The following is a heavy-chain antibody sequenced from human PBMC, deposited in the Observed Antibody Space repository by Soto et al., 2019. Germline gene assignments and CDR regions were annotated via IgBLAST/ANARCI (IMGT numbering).Heavy chain of an antibody. J-gene: IGHJ6*02. CDR2: IWYDGSNK. CDR3: ASSYGGKFFYYGMDV. D-gene: IGHD4-17*01. CDR1: GLNISSYG. V-gene: IGHV3-33*01. Sequence: PGGSMRLSCTASGLNISSYGMHWVSKDKGKGLEWVAVIWYDGSNKYYADSVKGRFTISRDNSKNTLYLQMNSLRAEDTAVYYCASSYGGKFFYYGMDVWGQGTTVTVSS.